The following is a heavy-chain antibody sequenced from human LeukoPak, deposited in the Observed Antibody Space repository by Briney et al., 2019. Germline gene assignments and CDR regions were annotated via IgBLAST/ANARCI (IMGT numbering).Heavy chain of an antibody. CDR2: INPQSGGT. CDR1: GFTFTGYY. CDR3: VREGNQLLSRSFVY. D-gene: IGHD2-2*01. V-gene: IGHV1-2*02. Sequence: ASVKVSCKASGFTFTGYYIHWVRQAPGQGLEWMGYINPQSGGTSSPQKFQGRVTMTTDTSISAAYMELSSLISDDTAMYYCVREGNQLLSRSFVYWGQGTLVTVSS. J-gene: IGHJ4*02.